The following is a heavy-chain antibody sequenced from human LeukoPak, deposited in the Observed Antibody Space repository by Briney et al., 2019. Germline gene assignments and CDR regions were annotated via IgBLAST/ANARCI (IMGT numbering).Heavy chain of an antibody. J-gene: IGHJ4*02. CDR3: ATSIAVALDY. Sequence: SETLSLTCTVSGGSISSYYWSWIRQPPGKGLEWIGYIYYSGSTNYNPSLKSRVTISVGTSKNQFSLKLSSVTAADTAVYYCATSIAVALDYWGQGTLVTVSS. D-gene: IGHD6-19*01. CDR2: IYYSGST. V-gene: IGHV4-59*01. CDR1: GGSISSYY.